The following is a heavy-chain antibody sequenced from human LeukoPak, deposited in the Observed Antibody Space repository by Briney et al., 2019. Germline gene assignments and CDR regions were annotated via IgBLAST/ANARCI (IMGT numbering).Heavy chain of an antibody. J-gene: IGHJ4*02. CDR2: INHSGST. V-gene: IGHV4-34*01. D-gene: IGHD6-19*01. Sequence: PSETLSLTCVVYGGSFSGYYWSWIREPPGKGLEWIGEINHSGSTNYNPSLKSRVTISVDTSKSQFSLNLRSVTAADTAVYYCARVTDVAVAGMGSFDSWGQGTLVTVSS. CDR3: ARVTDVAVAGMGSFDS. CDR1: GGSFSGYY.